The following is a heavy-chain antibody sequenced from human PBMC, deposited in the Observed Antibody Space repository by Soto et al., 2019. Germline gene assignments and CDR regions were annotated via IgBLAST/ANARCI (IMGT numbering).Heavy chain of an antibody. V-gene: IGHV4-59*01. CDR1: GSSISSYY. Sequence: PSETLSLTCTVSGSSISSYYWSWIRQPPGKGLEWIGYIYYSGSTNYNPSLKSRVTISVDTSKNQFSLKLSSVTAADTAVYYCAREQNAVAADYYYYYYMDVWGKGTTVTVSS. J-gene: IGHJ6*03. CDR2: IYYSGST. CDR3: AREQNAVAADYYYYYYMDV. D-gene: IGHD6-19*01.